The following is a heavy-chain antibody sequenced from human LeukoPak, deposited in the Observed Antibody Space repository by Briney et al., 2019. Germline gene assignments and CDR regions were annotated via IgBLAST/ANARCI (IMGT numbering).Heavy chain of an antibody. CDR3: ARGESFAFDV. CDR1: GFTFSSYA. J-gene: IGHJ3*01. Sequence: GGSLRLSCAASGFTFSSYAMSWVRRAPGKGLKWVSGISGSGDRTYYEDSVKGRFTISRDNSRNTMYLQMNSLRAEDTAVYYCARGESFAFDVWGQGTMVTVSS. CDR2: ISGSGDRT. V-gene: IGHV3-23*01.